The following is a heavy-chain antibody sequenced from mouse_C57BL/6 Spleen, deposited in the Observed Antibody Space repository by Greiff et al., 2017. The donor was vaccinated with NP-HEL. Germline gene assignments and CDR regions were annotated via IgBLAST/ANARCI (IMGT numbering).Heavy chain of an antibody. J-gene: IGHJ1*03. CDR3: AREGNPEYFDV. V-gene: IGHV3-6*01. CDR2: ISYDGSN. D-gene: IGHD2-1*01. CDR1: GYSITSGYY. Sequence: EVKLMESGPGLVKPSQSLSLTCSVTGYSITSGYYWNWIRQFPGNKLEWMGYISYDGSNNYNPSLKNRISITRDTSKNQFFLKLNSVTTEDTATYYCAREGNPEYFDVWGTGTTVTVSS.